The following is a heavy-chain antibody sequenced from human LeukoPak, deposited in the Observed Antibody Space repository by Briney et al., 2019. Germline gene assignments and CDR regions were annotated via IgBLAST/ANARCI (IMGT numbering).Heavy chain of an antibody. D-gene: IGHD2-15*01. V-gene: IGHV4-38-2*02. J-gene: IGHJ4*02. CDR1: GYSISSGYY. Sequence: SETLSLTCTVSGYSISSGYYWGWIRQPPGKGLEWIGSIYHSGSTYYNPSLKSRVTISVDTSKNQFSLKLSSVTAADTAVYYCARDRAGCSDYWGQGTLVTVSS. CDR2: IYHSGST. CDR3: ARDRAGCSDY.